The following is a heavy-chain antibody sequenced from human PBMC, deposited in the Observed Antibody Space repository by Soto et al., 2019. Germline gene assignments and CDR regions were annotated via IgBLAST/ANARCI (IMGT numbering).Heavy chain of an antibody. CDR2: ISWESGKI. V-gene: IGHV3-9*01. Sequence: SLRLSCAASGFNFSDFAMHWVRRAPGKGLEWVSGISWESGKIGYADSVKGRFTISRDNAKKSLFLQMNSLTVEDTALYYCAKDHDEDFGYDLHYVNSLGQGTLVTVSS. CDR3: AKDHDEDFGYDLHYVNS. D-gene: IGHD5-12*01. J-gene: IGHJ4*02. CDR1: GFNFSDFA.